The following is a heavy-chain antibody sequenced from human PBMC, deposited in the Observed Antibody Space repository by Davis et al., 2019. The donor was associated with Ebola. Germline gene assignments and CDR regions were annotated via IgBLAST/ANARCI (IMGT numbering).Heavy chain of an antibody. CDR2: INPGGGST. D-gene: IGHD4-17*01. CDR3: AAGPTEYRDLAYFDS. V-gene: IGHV1-46*01. Sequence: AASVKVSCKASGYSFTRYYIHWVRQAPGQGPEWMGIINPGGGSTTYAQKFQGRVTMTRDLSTTTVFLELRSLKSEDTAVYYCAAGPTEYRDLAYFDSWGQGTLVTVSS. CDR1: GYSFTRYY. J-gene: IGHJ4*02.